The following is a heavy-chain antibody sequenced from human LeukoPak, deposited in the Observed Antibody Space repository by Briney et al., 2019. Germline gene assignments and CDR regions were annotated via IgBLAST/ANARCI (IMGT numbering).Heavy chain of an antibody. CDR3: ARAGGFIVVVPANIRGNWFAP. CDR2: ISGFDGDT. CDR1: GYTFTNYA. V-gene: IGHV1-18*01. Sequence: ASVKVSCKASGYTFTNYAMYWVRQAPGQGLEWMGWISGFDGDTNYAQKFQGRVTMTTDPSTSTAYMELRSLRSDDTAVYYCARAGGFIVVVPANIRGNWFAPWGQGTLVTVSS. D-gene: IGHD2-2*01. J-gene: IGHJ5*02.